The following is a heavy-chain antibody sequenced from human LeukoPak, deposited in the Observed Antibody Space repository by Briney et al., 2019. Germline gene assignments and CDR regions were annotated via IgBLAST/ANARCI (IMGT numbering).Heavy chain of an antibody. CDR1: GGSFSDYY. CDR2: INHSGST. J-gene: IGHJ6*03. Sequence: SETLSLTCAVYGGSFSDYYWSWIRQPPGKGLEWIGEINHSGSTNYNPSLKSRVTISVDTSKNQFSLKLSSVTAADTAVYYCAKSRPQWLVPLHYMDVWGKGTTVTVSS. V-gene: IGHV4-34*01. CDR3: AKSRPQWLVPLHYMDV. D-gene: IGHD6-19*01.